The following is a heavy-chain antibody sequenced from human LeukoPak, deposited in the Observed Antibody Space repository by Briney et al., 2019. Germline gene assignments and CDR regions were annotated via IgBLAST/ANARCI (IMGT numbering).Heavy chain of an antibody. V-gene: IGHV4-59*01. D-gene: IGHD3-10*01. CDR3: ARGGWSAFDI. CDR1: GGSISSYY. CDR2: IYYSGTT. J-gene: IGHJ3*02. Sequence: PSETLSLTRTVSGGSISSYYWSWIRQPPGKGLEWIGYIYYSGTTNYNPYLKSRVTISVDTSKNQFSMKLRSVTAADTAVYYCARGGWSAFDIWGQGTMVTVSS.